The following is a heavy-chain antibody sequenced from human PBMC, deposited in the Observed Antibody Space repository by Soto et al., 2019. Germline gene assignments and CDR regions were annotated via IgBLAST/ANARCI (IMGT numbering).Heavy chain of an antibody. V-gene: IGHV4-30-4*01. CDR2: SYYTGSS. Sequence: QVQLQESSPGLVKPSQTLSLTCSVSGDSIRSPDCYWGWLRQTPGKGLEWIGYSYYTGSSYYHPSLKSRVSISVDTSKNQFSLKLNSVSAADTAIYYCARDKWSGYDSGAFDVWRQGTTVTVSS. CDR1: GDSIRSPDCY. D-gene: IGHD6-25*01. J-gene: IGHJ3*01. CDR3: ARDKWSGYDSGAFDV.